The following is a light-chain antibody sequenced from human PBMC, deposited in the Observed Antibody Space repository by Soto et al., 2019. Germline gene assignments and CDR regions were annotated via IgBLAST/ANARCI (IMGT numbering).Light chain of an antibody. CDR2: DVT. V-gene: IGLV2-14*01. J-gene: IGLJ1*01. CDR3: SSYTTSNTLV. Sequence: QPVLTQPASVSGSPGQSITISCTGTNSDVGYYDFVSWYQQHPGKAPKLMIYDVTYRPSGFSDRFSGSKSGNTASLTISGLLAEDEADYYCSSYTTSNTLVFGTGTKLTVL. CDR1: NSDVGYYDF.